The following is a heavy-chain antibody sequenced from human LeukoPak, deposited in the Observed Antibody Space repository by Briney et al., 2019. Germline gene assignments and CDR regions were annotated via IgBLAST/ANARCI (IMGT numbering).Heavy chain of an antibody. CDR3: ARAQLRMTTYFDY. Sequence: SETLSLTCTVSGGSISSGGYYWSWIRQHPGKDLEWIGYIYYSGSTYYNPSLKSRVTISVDTSKNQFSLKLSSVTAADTAVYYCARAQLRMTTYFDYWGQGTLVTVSS. J-gene: IGHJ4*02. D-gene: IGHD4-17*01. V-gene: IGHV4-31*03. CDR2: IYYSGST. CDR1: GGSISSGGYY.